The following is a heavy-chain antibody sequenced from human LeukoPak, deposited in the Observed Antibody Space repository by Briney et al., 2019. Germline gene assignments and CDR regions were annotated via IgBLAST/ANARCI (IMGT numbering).Heavy chain of an antibody. D-gene: IGHD4-17*01. CDR2: ISFDGTHY. J-gene: IGHJ3*02. CDR3: ARARATVTRISSFDI. Sequence: PGGSLRLSCAASGFTFSSYAIHWVRQAPGKGLEWVAVISFDGTHYFYADSVKGRFTISRDNSKNTLYLQMNSLRADDTAVYYCARARATVTRISSFDIWGQGTMVTVSS. CDR1: GFTFSSYA. V-gene: IGHV3-30*04.